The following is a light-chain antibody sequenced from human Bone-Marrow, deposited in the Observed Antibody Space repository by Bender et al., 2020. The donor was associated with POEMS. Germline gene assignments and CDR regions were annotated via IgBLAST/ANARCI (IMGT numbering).Light chain of an antibody. J-gene: IGLJ1*01. CDR2: DVS. Sequence: QSALTQPASVSGSPGQSITISCTGTSSDVGGYNYVSWYQQNPGKAPKLMIYDVSERPSGVPDRFSGSQSGNTASLTISGLQAEDEADYYCCSYAGSYTWVFGTGTKVTVL. CDR3: CSYAGSYTWV. V-gene: IGLV2-11*01. CDR1: SSDVGGYNY.